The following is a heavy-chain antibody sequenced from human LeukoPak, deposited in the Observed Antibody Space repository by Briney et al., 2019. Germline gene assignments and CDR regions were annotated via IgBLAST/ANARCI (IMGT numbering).Heavy chain of an antibody. CDR2: MNPNSGNT. J-gene: IGHJ6*02. Sequence: ASVKVSCKASGYAFTSYDINGVRQATGQGLEWMGWMNPNSGNTGYAQKFQGRVTMTRNTSISTAYMELSSLRSEDTAVYYCARVRRVYYYYGMDVWGQGTTVTVSS. CDR1: GYAFTSYD. CDR3: ARVRRVYYYYGMDV. V-gene: IGHV1-8*01.